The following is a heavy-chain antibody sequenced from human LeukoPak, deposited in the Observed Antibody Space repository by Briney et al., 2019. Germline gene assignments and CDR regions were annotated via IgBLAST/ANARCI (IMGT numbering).Heavy chain of an antibody. CDR1: GYTFTSYD. CDR3: ARGNYDFWSGYKQNMDV. CDR2: MNPNSGNT. V-gene: IGHV1-8*01. D-gene: IGHD3-3*01. Sequence: VASVKVSCKASGYTFTSYDINWVRQATGQGLEWMGWMNPNSGNTGYAQKFQGRVTMTRNTSISTAYMELSSLRSEDTAVYYCARGNYDFWSGYKQNMDVWGKGTTVTVSS. J-gene: IGHJ6*03.